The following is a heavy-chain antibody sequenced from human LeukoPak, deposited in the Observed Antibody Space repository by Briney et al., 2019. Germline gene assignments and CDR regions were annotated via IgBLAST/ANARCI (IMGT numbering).Heavy chain of an antibody. J-gene: IGHJ3*02. D-gene: IGHD2-2*02. CDR3: AREEYCNSTTCYKAFDI. V-gene: IGHV1-18*01. CDR1: GYTFTSYG. Sequence: GASVKVSCKASGYTFTSYGISWVRQAPGQGLEWMGWISAHNGNTYFAQNLQGRVTITTDTSTSTAYMELRSLRSDDTAVYYCAREEYCNSTTCYKAFDIWGQGTMVTVSS. CDR2: ISAHNGNT.